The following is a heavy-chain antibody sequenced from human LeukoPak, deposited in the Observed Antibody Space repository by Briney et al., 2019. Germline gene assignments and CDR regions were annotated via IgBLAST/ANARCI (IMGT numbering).Heavy chain of an antibody. V-gene: IGHV4-59*01. D-gene: IGHD1-26*01. CDR1: GGSINSYY. J-gene: IGHJ4*02. Sequence: SETLSLTCTVSGGSINSYYWSWIRQPPGKGLEWIGEIYHSGGTNYNPSLKSRITISVDKSQNQFSLKLSSVTAADTAVYYCAREEALGSGSFDYWGQGTLVTVSS. CDR2: IYHSGGT. CDR3: AREEALGSGSFDY.